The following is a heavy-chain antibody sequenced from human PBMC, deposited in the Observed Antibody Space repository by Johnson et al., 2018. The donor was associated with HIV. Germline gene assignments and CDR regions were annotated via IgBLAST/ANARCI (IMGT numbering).Heavy chain of an antibody. CDR2: IYSGGST. V-gene: IGHV3-66*02. D-gene: IGHD1-26*01. CDR1: GFTVSSIY. J-gene: IGHJ3*02. CDR3: ARLTWDQNRGWDAFDI. Sequence: VQLVESGGGLVQPGGSLRLSCAASGFTVSSIYMSWVRQAQGKGLEWGPIIYSGGSTYYADSVKGRFTISRDNSKNTLYLQMNSLRTEETAVYYCARLTWDQNRGWDAFDIWGQGTMVTVSS.